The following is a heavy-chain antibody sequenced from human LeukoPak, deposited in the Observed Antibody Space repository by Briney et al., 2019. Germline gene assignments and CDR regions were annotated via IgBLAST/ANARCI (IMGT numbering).Heavy chain of an antibody. V-gene: IGHV3-23*01. CDR3: AKDRGDTMIVVVIVPDDAFDI. CDR2: ISDSGGST. CDR1: GFTFSSYG. J-gene: IGHJ3*02. Sequence: GGTLRLSCAASGFTFSSYGMSWVRQAPGKGLEWVSGISDSGGSTYYADSVKGRFTISRDNSKNTLYLQLNSLRAEDTAVYYCAKDRGDTMIVVVIVPDDAFDIWGQGTMVTVSS. D-gene: IGHD3-22*01.